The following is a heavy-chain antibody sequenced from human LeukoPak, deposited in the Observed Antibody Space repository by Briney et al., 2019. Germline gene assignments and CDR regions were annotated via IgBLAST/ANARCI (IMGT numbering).Heavy chain of an antibody. D-gene: IGHD2-2*02. V-gene: IGHV4-61*02. CDR3: ARGRVATPRVVIVPTAIYTPIDY. CDR1: GGSISSGSYY. Sequence: SQTLSLTCTVSGGSISSGSYYWSWIRQPAGKGLEWIGRIYTSGSTNYNPSLKSRVAMSAYTSKNQFSLRLSSVTVADTAVYYCARGRVATPRVVIVPTAIYTPIDYGGQGTLVTVSS. J-gene: IGHJ4*02. CDR2: IYTSGST.